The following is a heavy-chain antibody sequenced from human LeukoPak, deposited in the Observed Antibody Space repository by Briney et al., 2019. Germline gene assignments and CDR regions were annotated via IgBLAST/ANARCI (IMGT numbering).Heavy chain of an antibody. V-gene: IGHV4-59*02. CDR1: GGSVTDYY. J-gene: IGHJ4*02. CDR2: IYHTGT. Sequence: HPSETLSLTCTVSGGSVTDYYWSWIRQSPGKGLEWIGYIYHTGTSYNPSLKSRVTISADTSRNQFSLKLISVTAADTAVYYCARGVSSPSRLSDWGQGTLVTVSS. CDR3: ARGVSSPSRLSD. D-gene: IGHD6-6*01.